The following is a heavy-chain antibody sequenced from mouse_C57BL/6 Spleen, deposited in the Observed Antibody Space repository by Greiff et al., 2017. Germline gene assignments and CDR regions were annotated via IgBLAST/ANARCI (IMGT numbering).Heavy chain of an antibody. D-gene: IGHD1-1*01. CDR1: GYAFSSSW. J-gene: IGHJ4*01. Sequence: QVQLKQSGPELVKPGASVKISCKASGYAFSSSWMNWVKQRPGKGLEWIGRIYPGDGDTNYNGKFKGKATLTADKSSSTAYMQLSSLTSEDSAVYFCARLGYYGSSHYYAMDYWGQGTSVTVSS. CDR2: IYPGDGDT. V-gene: IGHV1-82*01. CDR3: ARLGYYGSSHYYAMDY.